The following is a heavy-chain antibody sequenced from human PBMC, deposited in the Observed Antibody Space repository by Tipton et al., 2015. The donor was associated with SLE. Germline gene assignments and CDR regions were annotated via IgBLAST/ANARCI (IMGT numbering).Heavy chain of an antibody. J-gene: IGHJ2*01. D-gene: IGHD1-26*01. CDR1: GGSISNSY. V-gene: IGHV4-59*01. CDR3: ARRVPHRYYFDL. CDR2: IFYTGSV. Sequence: TLSLTCTVSGGSISNSYWTWIRQPPGKGLEWIGSIFYTGSVHDNPSLTSRVTMSLDTSKSQFSLRLTSMSAADTAMYFCARRVPHRYYFDLWGRGTLVTVSS.